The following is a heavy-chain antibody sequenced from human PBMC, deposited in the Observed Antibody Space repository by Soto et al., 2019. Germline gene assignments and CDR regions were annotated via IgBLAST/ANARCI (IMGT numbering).Heavy chain of an antibody. V-gene: IGHV5-10-1*01. CDR1: GYIFTTYW. CDR3: EGHSGGQEDY. J-gene: IGHJ4*02. CDR2: IDPSDSYI. D-gene: IGHD2-15*01. Sequence: EVQLVQSGAEVKKPGESLRISCKASGYIFTTYWITWVRQMPGKGLEWMGRIDPSDSYIDYSPSFQGHVTMSTDKSITTAYLQWSSLKASDTAFYFCEGHSGGQEDYWGQGTLVIVCS.